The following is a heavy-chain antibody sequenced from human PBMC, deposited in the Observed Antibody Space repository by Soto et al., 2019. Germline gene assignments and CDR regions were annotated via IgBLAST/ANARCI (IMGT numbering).Heavy chain of an antibody. CDR3: AKATATGGGAFDI. V-gene: IGHV3-23*01. J-gene: IGHJ3*02. D-gene: IGHD2-8*02. CDR2: ILVAGST. Sequence: GGSLRLSCAASGFICGSYDMSWVRQAPGKGLEWVSTILVAGSTHYEDSVKGRFTISRDTSKNTVYLQMNSLTVGDTAVYYCAKATATGGGAFDICGQGTMATVS. CDR1: GFICGSYD.